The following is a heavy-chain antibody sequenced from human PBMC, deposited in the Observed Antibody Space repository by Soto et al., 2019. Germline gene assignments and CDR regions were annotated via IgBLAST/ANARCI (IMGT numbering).Heavy chain of an antibody. CDR2: IYYSGST. CDR1: GGSISSGDYY. Sequence: PSETLSLTCTVSGGSISSGDYYWSWIRQPPGKGLEWIGYIYYSGSTYYNPSLKSRVTISVDTSKNQFSLKLSSVTAADTAVYYCARTGYIYGADAFDIWGQGTMVTVSS. CDR3: ARTGYIYGADAFDI. V-gene: IGHV4-30-4*01. D-gene: IGHD5-18*01. J-gene: IGHJ3*02.